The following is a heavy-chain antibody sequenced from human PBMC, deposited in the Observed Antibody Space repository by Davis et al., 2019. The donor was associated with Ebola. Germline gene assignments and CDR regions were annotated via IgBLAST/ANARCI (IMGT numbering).Heavy chain of an antibody. CDR2: IYTSGST. CDR3: ARLDYGVATKFDY. J-gene: IGHJ4*02. V-gene: IGHV4-4*07. D-gene: IGHD5-12*01. CDR1: GGSISSYY. Sequence: PSETLSLTCTVSGGSISSYYWSWIRQSAGKGLEWIGRIYTSGSTSYNPSLKSRVTMSVDTSKNQFSLKLSSVTAADTAVYYCARLDYGVATKFDYWGQGTLVTVSS.